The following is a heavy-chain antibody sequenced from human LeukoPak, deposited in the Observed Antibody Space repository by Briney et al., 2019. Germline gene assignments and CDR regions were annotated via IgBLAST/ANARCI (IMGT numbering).Heavy chain of an antibody. D-gene: IGHD3-22*01. CDR1: GFTFSSYA. CDR2: ISGSGGST. CDR3: AKGNFDSSGYYSNYFDY. V-gene: IGHV3-23*01. J-gene: IGHJ4*02. Sequence: GGSLRLSCAASGFTFSSYAMSWVRQAPGKGLEWVSDISGSGGSTHYADSVKGRFTISRDNSKNTLDLQMNSLRAEDTAVYYCAKGNFDSSGYYSNYFDYWGQGTLVSVSS.